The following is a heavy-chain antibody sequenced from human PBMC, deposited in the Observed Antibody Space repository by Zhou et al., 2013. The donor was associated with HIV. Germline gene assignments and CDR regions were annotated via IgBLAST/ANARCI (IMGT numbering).Heavy chain of an antibody. J-gene: IGHJ4*02. CDR3: ARDLLFYYFDY. Sequence: QVQLVQSGAEVKKPGASVKVSCKASGYTFTGYYIHWVRQAPGQGLEWMGWINPNAGGTSYAQKFQGRVTMTRDTSISTAYMELSRLRSDDTAVYYCARDLLFYYFDYWGQGTLVTVFS. CDR1: GYTFTGYY. CDR2: INPNAGGT. V-gene: IGHV1-2*02.